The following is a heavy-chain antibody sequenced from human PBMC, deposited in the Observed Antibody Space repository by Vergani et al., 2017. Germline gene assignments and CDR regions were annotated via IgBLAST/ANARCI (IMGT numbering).Heavy chain of an antibody. CDR1: GYSFTSYW. CDR3: ATGSELEGYSYGSMDV. V-gene: IGHV5-10-1*01. D-gene: IGHD5-18*01. CDR2: IDPSDSYT. J-gene: IGHJ6*02. Sequence: EVQLVQSGAEVKKPGESLRISCKGSGYSFTSYWISWVRQMPGKGLEWMGRIDPSDSYTNYSPSFQGHVTISSDKSISTAYLQWSSLKASDTAMYYCATGSELEGYSYGSMDVWGQGTTVTVSS.